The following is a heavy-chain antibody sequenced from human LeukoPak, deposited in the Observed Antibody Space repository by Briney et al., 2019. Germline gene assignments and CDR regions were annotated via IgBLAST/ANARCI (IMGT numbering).Heavy chain of an antibody. CDR1: GFSLSTSEMG. CDR2: TYWNDDK. CDR3: ANRRHRGSYYY. Sequence: SGPTLVKPTQTLTLTCTFSGFSLSTSEMGVGWIRQPPGKALEWLAVTYWNDDKRYSPSLKSRLTITKDTSKNQVVLTMTNMDPVDKATYYGANRRHRGSYYYGGQETLVTVSS. D-gene: IGHD1-26*01. J-gene: IGHJ4*02. V-gene: IGHV2-5*01.